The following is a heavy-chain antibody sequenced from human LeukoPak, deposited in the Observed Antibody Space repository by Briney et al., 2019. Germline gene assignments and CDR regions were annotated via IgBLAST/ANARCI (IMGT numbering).Heavy chain of an antibody. Sequence: SETLSLTCTVSGGSISSYYWSWIRQPPGKGLEWIGFIYDSGSTNYNPSLRSRVTISVDTSKNQFSLKLSSVTAADTAVYYCARTQWELRFVFDYWGQGTLVTVSS. D-gene: IGHD1-26*01. CDR2: IYDSGST. CDR3: ARTQWELRFVFDY. J-gene: IGHJ4*02. CDR1: GGSISSYY. V-gene: IGHV4-59*01.